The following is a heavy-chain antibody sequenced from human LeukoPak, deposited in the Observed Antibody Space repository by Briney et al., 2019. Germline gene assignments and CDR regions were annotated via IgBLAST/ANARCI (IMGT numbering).Heavy chain of an antibody. V-gene: IGHV3-9*01. CDR2: ISWNSGSI. CDR1: GFTFDDYA. J-gene: IGHJ6*02. CDR3: AREGKESYGMDV. Sequence: SGGSLRLSCAASGFTFDDYAMHWVRQAPGKGLEWVSGISWNSGSIGYADSVKDRFTISRDNAKNSLYLQMNSLTAEDTAVYYCAREGKESYGMDVWGLGTTVTVSS. D-gene: IGHD3-10*01.